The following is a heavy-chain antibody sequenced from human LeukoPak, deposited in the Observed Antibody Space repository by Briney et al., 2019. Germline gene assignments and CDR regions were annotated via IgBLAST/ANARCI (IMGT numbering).Heavy chain of an antibody. V-gene: IGHV4-34*01. Sequence: SDTLSLTCAVSGGSFTDYWTWIRQTPGKGLEWIGEINHVETTNYNPSLKSRVSLSIDTSKSQFSLRLTSVTAADTAVYYCATNVLLWFGEDYWGQGTLVTVSS. D-gene: IGHD3-10*01. J-gene: IGHJ4*02. CDR3: ATNVLLWFGEDY. CDR1: GGSFTDY. CDR2: INHVETT.